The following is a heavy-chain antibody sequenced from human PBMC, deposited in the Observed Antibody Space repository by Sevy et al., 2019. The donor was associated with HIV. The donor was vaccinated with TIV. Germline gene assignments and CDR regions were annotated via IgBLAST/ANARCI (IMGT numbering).Heavy chain of an antibody. CDR2: IYYNGHI. J-gene: IGHJ4*02. Sequence: ETLSLTCTVSGGSITSLYWNWIRQPPGKGLEWIANIYYNGHINYNPSLKSRVTLSVDTSKNQFSLRLSSVTAADTAMYYCAGENAWGRGYSWGQGTLVTVSS. CDR3: AGENAWGRGYS. D-gene: IGHD1-26*01. V-gene: IGHV4-59*08. CDR1: GGSITSLY.